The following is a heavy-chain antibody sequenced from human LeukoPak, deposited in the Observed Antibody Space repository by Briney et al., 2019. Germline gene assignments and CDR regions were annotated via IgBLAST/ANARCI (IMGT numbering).Heavy chain of an antibody. CDR3: ARDPRYGSGSYYDAFDI. V-gene: IGHV3-21*01. D-gene: IGHD3-10*01. Sequence: PGGSLRLSCAASGFTFSSYSMNWVRQAPGKGLEWVSSISSSSSSYIYYSDSVKGRFTISRDNAESSLYLQLDSLRAEDTAIYYCARDPRYGSGSYYDAFDIWGQGTMVTVSS. J-gene: IGHJ3*02. CDR2: ISSSSSSYI. CDR1: GFTFSSYS.